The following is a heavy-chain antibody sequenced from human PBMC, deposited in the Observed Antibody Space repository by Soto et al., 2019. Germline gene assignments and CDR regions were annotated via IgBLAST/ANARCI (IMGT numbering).Heavy chain of an antibody. D-gene: IGHD3-22*01. J-gene: IGHJ3*02. V-gene: IGHV3-7*04. CDR1: GFTLSSYA. CDR3: ARGDYYDSSGPFSDAFDI. Sequence: PGGSLRLSCAASGFTLSSYAMPWVRQAPGKWLEWVANIKQEGSERWYVDSVKGRFTISRDNAKNSPYLQMNSLRGEDTAVYYCARGDYYDSSGPFSDAFDIWGQGTMVTVSS. CDR2: IKQEGSER.